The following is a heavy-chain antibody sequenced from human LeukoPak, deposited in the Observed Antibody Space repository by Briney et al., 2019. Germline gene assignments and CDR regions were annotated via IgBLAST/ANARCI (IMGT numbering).Heavy chain of an antibody. CDR1: GFTFSSYA. CDR2: ISYDGSNK. J-gene: IGHJ4*02. CDR3: AKGSSSFYYGSNGYYDLTLDY. V-gene: IGHV3-30-3*01. D-gene: IGHD3-22*01. Sequence: GGSLRLSCAASGFTFSSYAMHWVRQAPGKGLEWVAVISYDGSNKYYADSVKDRFTISRDNSKNTLYLQMNSLRAEDTAVYYCAKGSSSFYYGSNGYYDLTLDYWGQGTLVTVSS.